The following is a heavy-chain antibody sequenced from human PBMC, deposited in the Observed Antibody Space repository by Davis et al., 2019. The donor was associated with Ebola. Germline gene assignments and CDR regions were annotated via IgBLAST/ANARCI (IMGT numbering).Heavy chain of an antibody. Sequence: GSLRLSCTVSGSSISSSSYYWGWIRQPPGKGLEWIGSIYYSGSTYYNPSLKSRVTISVDTSKNQFSLKRSSVTAADTAGYYCARREPDCSSTSCHNWFDPWGQGTLVIVSS. CDR2: IYYSGST. D-gene: IGHD2-2*01. CDR3: ARREPDCSSTSCHNWFDP. CDR1: GSSISSSSYY. J-gene: IGHJ5*02. V-gene: IGHV4-39*01.